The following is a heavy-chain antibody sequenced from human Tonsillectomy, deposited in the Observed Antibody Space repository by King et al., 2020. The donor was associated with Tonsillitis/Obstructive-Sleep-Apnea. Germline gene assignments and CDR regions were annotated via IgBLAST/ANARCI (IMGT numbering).Heavy chain of an antibody. CDR2: INAGNGDT. J-gene: IGHJ5*02. Sequence: QLVQSGAEVKKPGASVKVSCKASGYTFTTYALYWVRQAPGQRLEWMGWINAGNGDTQYSQNFQGRVTITRDTSASTAYMELSSLRSEDTAVYYCARRGTGYCSSTTCYYWFDPWGQGTLVTVSS. CDR1: GYTFTTYA. V-gene: IGHV1-3*01. CDR3: ARRGTGYCSSTTCYYWFDP. D-gene: IGHD2-2*01.